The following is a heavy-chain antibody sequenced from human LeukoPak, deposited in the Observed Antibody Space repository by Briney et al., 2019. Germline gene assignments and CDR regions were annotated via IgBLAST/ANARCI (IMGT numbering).Heavy chain of an antibody. D-gene: IGHD6-19*01. CDR2: ISSSSSTI. CDR1: GFTFSSYS. V-gene: IGHV3-48*04. CDR3: ARDNEQWLGKGNFQH. J-gene: IGHJ1*01. Sequence: GGSLRLSCAASGFTFSSYSMNWVRQAPGKGLEWVSYISSSSSTIYYADSVKGRFTISRDNAKNSLYLQMNSLRAEDTAVYYCARDNEQWLGKGNFQHWGQGTLVTVSS.